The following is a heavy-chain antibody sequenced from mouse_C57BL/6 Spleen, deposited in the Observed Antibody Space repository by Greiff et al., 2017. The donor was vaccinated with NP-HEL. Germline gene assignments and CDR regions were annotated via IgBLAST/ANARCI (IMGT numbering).Heavy chain of an antibody. CDR2: IWGVGST. J-gene: IGHJ3*01. V-gene: IGHV2-6*01. D-gene: IGHD1-1*01. Sequence: VQVVESGPGLVAPSQSLSITCTVSGFSLTSYGVDWVRQSPGKGLEWLGVIWGVGSTNYNSALKSRLSISKDNSKSQVFLKMNSLQTDDTAMYYCATSVGSITTVVAPFAYWGQGTLVTVSA. CDR3: ATSVGSITTVVAPFAY. CDR1: GFSLTSYG.